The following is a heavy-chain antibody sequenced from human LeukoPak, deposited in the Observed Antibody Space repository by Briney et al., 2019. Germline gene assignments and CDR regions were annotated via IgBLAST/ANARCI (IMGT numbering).Heavy chain of an antibody. CDR2: IYYSGST. Sequence: SETLSLTCTVSGGSISSSSYYWGWIRQPPGKGLEWIGSIYYSGSTYYNPSLKSRVTISVDTSKNQFSLKLSSVTAADTAVYYCARHFYGDVPTYWGQGTLVTVSS. J-gene: IGHJ4*02. D-gene: IGHD4-17*01. CDR1: GGSISSSSYY. CDR3: ARHFYGDVPTY. V-gene: IGHV4-39*01.